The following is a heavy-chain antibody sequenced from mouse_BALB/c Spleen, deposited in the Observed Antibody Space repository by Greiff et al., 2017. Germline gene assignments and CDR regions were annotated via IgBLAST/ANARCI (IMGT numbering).Heavy chain of an antibody. CDR2: INSNGGST. CDR1: GFTFSSYG. J-gene: IGHJ1*01. CDR3: ARVPNYWVRGYFDV. Sequence: EVMLVESGGGLVQPGGSLKLSCAASGFTFSSYGMSWVRQTPDKRLELVATINSNGGSTYYPDSVKGRFTISRDNAKNTLYLQMSSLKSEDTAMYYCARVPNYWVRGYFDVWGAGTTVTVSS. D-gene: IGHD2-1*01. V-gene: IGHV5-6-3*01.